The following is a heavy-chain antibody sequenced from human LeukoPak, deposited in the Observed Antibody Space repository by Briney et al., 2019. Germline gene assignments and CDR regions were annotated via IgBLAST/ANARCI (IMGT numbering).Heavy chain of an antibody. V-gene: IGHV4-39*01. D-gene: IGHD2-2*01. Sequence: KPSETLSLTCTVSGGSISSSSYYWGWIRQPPGKGLEWIGSIYYSGSTYYNPSLKSRVTISVDTSKNQFSLKLSSVTAADTAVYYCARHYSGPAAMLGVSFGPWGQGTLVTVSS. CDR1: GGSISSSSYY. CDR3: ARHYSGPAAMLGVSFGP. CDR2: IYYSGST. J-gene: IGHJ5*02.